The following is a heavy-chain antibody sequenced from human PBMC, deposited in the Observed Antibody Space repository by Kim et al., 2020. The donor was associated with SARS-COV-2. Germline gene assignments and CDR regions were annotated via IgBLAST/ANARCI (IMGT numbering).Heavy chain of an antibody. CDR1: GVSISSYY. J-gene: IGHJ5*02. CDR3: ARVAGRSGLLWGYWFDP. CDR2: IYYSGST. Sequence: SETLSLTCTVSGVSISSYYWSWIRQPPGKGLEWIGYIYYSGSTNYNPSLKSRVTISVDTSKNQFSLKLSSVTAADTAVYYCARVAGRSGLLWGYWFDPWG. V-gene: IGHV4-59*13. D-gene: IGHD3-3*01.